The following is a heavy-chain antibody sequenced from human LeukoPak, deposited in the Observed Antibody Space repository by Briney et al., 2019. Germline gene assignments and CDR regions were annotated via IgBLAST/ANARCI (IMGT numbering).Heavy chain of an antibody. D-gene: IGHD5-12*01. V-gene: IGHV4-34*01. CDR1: GGSFSGYY. J-gene: IGHJ5*02. CDR3: ARGASGGDIVATRPHNWFDP. CDR2: INHSGST. Sequence: KPSETLSLTCAVYGGSFSGYYWSWIRQPPGKGLEWIGEINHSGSTNYNPSLKGRVTISVDTSKNQFSLKLSSVTAADTAVYYCARGASGGDIVATRPHNWFDPWGQGTLVTVSS.